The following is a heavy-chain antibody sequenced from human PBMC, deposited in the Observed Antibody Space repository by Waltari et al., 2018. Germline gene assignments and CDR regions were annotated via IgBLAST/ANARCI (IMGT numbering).Heavy chain of an antibody. CDR3: ASGSIAAAGLFS. J-gene: IGHJ5*02. Sequence: QVQLVQSGAEVKTPGASVKGSCKDSGYTFTSYDINWVRQATGQGLEWMGWMNPSSGNTGYAQKFQGRATITRSTTISTAYMELSSLRSEATAVYYCASGSIAAAGLFSWGQGTLVTVSS. CDR2: MNPSSGNT. D-gene: IGHD6-13*01. V-gene: IGHV1-8*03. CDR1: GYTFTSYD.